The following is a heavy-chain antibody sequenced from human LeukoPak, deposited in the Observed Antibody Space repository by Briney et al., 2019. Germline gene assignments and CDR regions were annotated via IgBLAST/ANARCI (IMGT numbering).Heavy chain of an antibody. CDR2: IYSGGST. Sequence: GGSLRLSCAASGFTVGSNYMSWVRQAPGKGLEWVSVIYSGGSTYYADSVKGRFTISRDNSKNTLYLQMNSLRAEDTAVYYCAREIRDWYFDLWGRGTLVTVSS. D-gene: IGHD3-10*01. CDR1: GFTVGSNY. J-gene: IGHJ2*01. V-gene: IGHV3-53*01. CDR3: AREIRDWYFDL.